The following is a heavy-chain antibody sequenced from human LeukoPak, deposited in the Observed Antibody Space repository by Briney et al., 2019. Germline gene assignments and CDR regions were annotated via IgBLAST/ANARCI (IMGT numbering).Heavy chain of an antibody. CDR1: GGSFSGYY. Sequence: PSETLSLTCAVYGGSFSGYYWSWIRQPPGKGLEWIGEINHSGSTNYNPSLKSRVTISIDTSKNQFSLRLSSVTAADTAVYYCARGYRGYSSSWYVNWGQGTLVPVSS. D-gene: IGHD6-13*01. CDR2: INHSGST. J-gene: IGHJ4*02. V-gene: IGHV4-34*01. CDR3: ARGYRGYSSSWYVN.